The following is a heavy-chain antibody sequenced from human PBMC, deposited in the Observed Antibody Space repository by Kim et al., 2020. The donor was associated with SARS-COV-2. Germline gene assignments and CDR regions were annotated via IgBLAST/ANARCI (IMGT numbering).Heavy chain of an antibody. Sequence: SQTLSLTCAISGDSVSSNSAAWNWIRQSPSRGLEWLGRTYYRSKWYNDYAVSVKSRITINPDTSKNQFSLQLNSVTPGDTAVYYCARAYYDILTGYYDYFDYWGQGTLVTVSS. J-gene: IGHJ4*02. D-gene: IGHD3-9*01. V-gene: IGHV6-1*01. CDR3: ARAYYDILTGYYDYFDY. CDR2: TYYRSKWYN. CDR1: GDSVSSNSAA.